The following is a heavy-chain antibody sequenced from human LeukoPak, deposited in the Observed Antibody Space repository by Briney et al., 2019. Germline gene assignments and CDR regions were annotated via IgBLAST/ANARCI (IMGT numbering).Heavy chain of an antibody. CDR2: IYYSGST. V-gene: IGHV4-39*07. D-gene: IGHD4-17*01. CDR1: GGSISSSTYF. J-gene: IGHJ6*03. CDR3: ARMTTVTTLSYYYYMDV. Sequence: SETLSLTCTVSGGSISSSTYFWGWIRQPPGKGLEWIGTIYYSGSTYYNPSLKSRVTISVDTSKNQFSLKLSSVTAADTAVYYCARMTTVTTLSYYYYMDVWGKGTTVTVSS.